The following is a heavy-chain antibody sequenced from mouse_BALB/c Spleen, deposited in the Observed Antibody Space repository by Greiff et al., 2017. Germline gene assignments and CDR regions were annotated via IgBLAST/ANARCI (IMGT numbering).Heavy chain of an antibody. CDR2: IRNKANGYTT. Sequence: EVQRVESGGGLVQPGGSLRLSCATSGFTFTDYYMSWVRQPPGKALEWLGFIRNKANGYTTEYSASVKGRFTISRDNSQSILYLQMNTLRAEDSATYYCARELYYFDYWGQGTTLTVSS. CDR1: GFTFTDYY. CDR3: ARELYYFDY. V-gene: IGHV7-3*02. J-gene: IGHJ2*01.